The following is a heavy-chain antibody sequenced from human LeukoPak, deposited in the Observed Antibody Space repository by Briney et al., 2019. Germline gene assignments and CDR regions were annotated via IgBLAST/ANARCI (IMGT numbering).Heavy chain of an antibody. D-gene: IGHD3-3*01. CDR1: GITFNSYW. V-gene: IGHV3-74*01. J-gene: IGHJ5*02. Sequence: GGSLRLSCAASGITFNSYWMHRVRQAPGKGLVWVSRIDEDGKTIDYADSVKGRFTISRDNAKDTLYLQMSSLRDEDTAVYYCVSDLCGGDDQWGRGTLVTVSS. CDR3: VSDLCGGDDQ. CDR2: IDEDGKTI.